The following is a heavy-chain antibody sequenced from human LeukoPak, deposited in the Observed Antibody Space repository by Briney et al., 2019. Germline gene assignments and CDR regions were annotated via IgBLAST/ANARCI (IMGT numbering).Heavy chain of an antibody. CDR2: ISSSSSTI. Sequence: PGGSLRLSCAASGFTFSSYSMNWVRQAPGKGLEWVSYISSSSSTIYYADSVKGRFTISRDNAKNSLYLQMNSLRAEDTAVCYCARDPCGTAWGQGTLVTVSS. CDR3: ARDPCGTA. CDR1: GFTFSSYS. V-gene: IGHV3-48*01. J-gene: IGHJ5*02. D-gene: IGHD1-1*01.